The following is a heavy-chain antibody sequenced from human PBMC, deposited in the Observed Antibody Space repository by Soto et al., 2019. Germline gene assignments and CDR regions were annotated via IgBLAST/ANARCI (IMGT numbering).Heavy chain of an antibody. Sequence: SETLSLTCTVSGGSISNYYWSWIRQPPGKGLEWIGYIYYSGSTNNNPSLKSRVAISVDTSKNQFSLKLISVTAADTAVYHCARHPDVARGGFDPWGQRTPVTVSS. CDR1: GGSISNYY. CDR2: IYYSGST. V-gene: IGHV4-59*08. CDR3: ARHPDVARGGFDP. D-gene: IGHD3-10*01. J-gene: IGHJ5*02.